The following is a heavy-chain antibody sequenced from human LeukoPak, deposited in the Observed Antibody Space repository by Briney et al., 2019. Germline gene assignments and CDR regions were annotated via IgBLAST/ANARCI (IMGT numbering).Heavy chain of an antibody. CDR1: GGSISNYY. D-gene: IGHD6-13*01. CDR2: IYYSGTT. Sequence: ASETLSLTCTVSGGSISNYYWSWIRQPPGKGRECIGYIYYSGTTNYNPSLKSRVTISVDTSKNQFSLKLSSVTAADTAVYYCARHGGYSSPYLHWGQGTLVTVSS. CDR3: ARHGGYSSPYLH. V-gene: IGHV4-59*08. J-gene: IGHJ1*01.